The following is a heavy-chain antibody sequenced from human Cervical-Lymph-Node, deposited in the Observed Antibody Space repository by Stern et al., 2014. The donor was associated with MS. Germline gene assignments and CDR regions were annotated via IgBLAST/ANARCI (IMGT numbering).Heavy chain of an antibody. CDR3: ASLFDSSGYFDYS. CDR1: GHTFTYRY. J-gene: IGHJ4*02. V-gene: IGHV1-45*02. CDR2: ITPFNGNP. D-gene: IGHD3-22*01. Sequence: QVQLVGSGAEVRKTGSSVKVSCKASGHTFTYRYLHWVRQAPGQAPAWMGWITPFNGNPNYAQKFQDRVTITRDTSMNTAYMELSSLRSEDTAMYYCASLFDSSGYFDYSWGQGTLVTVSS.